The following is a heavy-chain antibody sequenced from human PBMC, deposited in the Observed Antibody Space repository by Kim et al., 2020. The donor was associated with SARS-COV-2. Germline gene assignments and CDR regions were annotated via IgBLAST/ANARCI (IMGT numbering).Heavy chain of an antibody. CDR2: IYYSGST. Sequence: SETLSLTCTVSGGSISSSSYYWGWIRQPPGKGLEWIGSIYYSGSTYYNPSLKSRVTISVDTSKNQFSLKLSSVTAADTAVYYCAPQGRGHSSGCPWGQGTLVTVSS. J-gene: IGHJ5*02. V-gene: IGHV4-39*07. D-gene: IGHD6-19*01. CDR1: GGSISSSSYY. CDR3: APQGRGHSSGCP.